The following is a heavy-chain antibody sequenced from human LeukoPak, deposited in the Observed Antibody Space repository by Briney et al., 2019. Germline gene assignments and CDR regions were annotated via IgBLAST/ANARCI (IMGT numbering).Heavy chain of an antibody. CDR3: TRDQPSSGWGFDS. Sequence: GGSLRLSCATSGFIFSAYSMNWVRHAPGKGLEWVANINGRGFSIHYADSIKGRFTISRDNTKDLLYLQMTSLRADDTALYYCTRDQPSSGWGFDSWGRGTLVIVSS. CDR2: INGRGFSI. D-gene: IGHD6-19*01. CDR1: GFIFSAYS. V-gene: IGHV3-21*06. J-gene: IGHJ4*02.